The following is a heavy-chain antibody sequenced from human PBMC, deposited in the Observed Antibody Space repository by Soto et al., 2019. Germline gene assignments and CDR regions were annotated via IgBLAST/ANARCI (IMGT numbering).Heavy chain of an antibody. Sequence: GGSLRLSCAASGFTFSNYDINWVRQAPGKGLEWVSYISSSASTIYYADSVKGRFTISRDNAENSLFLQMKNLGVEDTAVYYCVRFGHETSGPWEPFDFWGQGTLVTVYS. CDR3: VRFGHETSGPWEPFDF. D-gene: IGHD1-26*01. CDR2: ISSSASTI. CDR1: GFTFSNYD. J-gene: IGHJ4*02. V-gene: IGHV3-48*03.